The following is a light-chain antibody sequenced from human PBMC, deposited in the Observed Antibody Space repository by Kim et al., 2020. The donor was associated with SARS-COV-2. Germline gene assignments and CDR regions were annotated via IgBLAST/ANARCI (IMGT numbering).Light chain of an antibody. V-gene: IGKV1-39*01. CDR3: QQSYTAPYT. CDR2: SAS. Sequence: SASVGDRVTIPCRASQNIRSFLNWYQQQPGKVPKLLIYSASTLQSEVPSRFSGSGSGTDFTLTISSLQPADFATYYCQQSYTAPYTFGQGTKLQIK. CDR1: QNIRSF. J-gene: IGKJ2*01.